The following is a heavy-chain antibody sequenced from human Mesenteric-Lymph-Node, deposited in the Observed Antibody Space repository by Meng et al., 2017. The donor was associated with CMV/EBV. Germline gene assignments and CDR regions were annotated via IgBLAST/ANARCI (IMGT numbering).Heavy chain of an antibody. CDR1: GFVLSYYG. J-gene: IGHJ4*02. V-gene: IGHV3-30*02. Sequence: GESLKISCAASGFVLSYYGMHWVRQAPGKGPEWVAFIGNDGKNEHYADSVKGRFTISRDNSGSTVHLQMNSLRPGDTAIYYCAKGVSRYGCRPASCQYFDGWGQGVLVTVSS. CDR3: AKGVSRYGCRPASCQYFDG. CDR2: IGNDGKNE. D-gene: IGHD3-9*01.